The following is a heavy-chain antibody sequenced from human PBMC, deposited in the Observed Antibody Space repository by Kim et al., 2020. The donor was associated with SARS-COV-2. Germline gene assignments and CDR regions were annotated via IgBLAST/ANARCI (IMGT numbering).Heavy chain of an antibody. D-gene: IGHD2-21*01. J-gene: IGHJ4*02. V-gene: IGHV3-33*01. CDR3: ARDMGIGSYFDY. Sequence: YYADSVKGRFTITRDNSKTTLYLQMNSLRAEDTAVYYCARDMGIGSYFDYWGQGTLVTVSS.